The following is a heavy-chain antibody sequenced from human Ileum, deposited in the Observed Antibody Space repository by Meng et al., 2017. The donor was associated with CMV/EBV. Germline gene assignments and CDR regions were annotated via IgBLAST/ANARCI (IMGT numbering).Heavy chain of an antibody. Sequence: QVQLVQSGAEVKTPGAPVKGSCKASGYTFTGFYIHWVRQAPGQGPEWMGWVDPNSGGTIYAQKFQGRVTMTRDTSISTVYMELSRLQSDDTAIYYCARDMWSGNSDYFDYWGQGTLVTVSS. CDR2: VDPNSGGT. V-gene: IGHV1-2*02. CDR3: ARDMWSGNSDYFDY. J-gene: IGHJ4*02. CDR1: GYTFTGFY. D-gene: IGHD3-3*01.